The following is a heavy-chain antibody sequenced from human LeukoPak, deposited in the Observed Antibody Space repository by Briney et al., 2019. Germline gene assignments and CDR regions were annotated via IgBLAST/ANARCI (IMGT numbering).Heavy chain of an antibody. CDR1: GFTFSSYW. V-gene: IGHV3-23*01. J-gene: IGHJ4*02. Sequence: PGGSLRLSCAASGFTFSSYWMHWVRQAPGKGLVWVSRISGSGSNTYYADSVKGRFTISRDNSKNTLYLQMNGLRAEDTAVYYCAKGSRSNVYYPPDYWGQGTLVTVSS. CDR3: AKGSRSNVYYPPDY. D-gene: IGHD1-26*01. CDR2: ISGSGSNT.